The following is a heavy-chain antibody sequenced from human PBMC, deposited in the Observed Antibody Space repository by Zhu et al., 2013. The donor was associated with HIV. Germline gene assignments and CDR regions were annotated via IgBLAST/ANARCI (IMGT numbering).Heavy chain of an antibody. V-gene: IGHV1-3*01. CDR1: GYTFTSYA. J-gene: IGHJ6*02. Sequence: QVQLVQSGAEVKKPGASVKVSCKASGYTFTSYAMHWVRQAPGQRLEWMGWINAGNGNTKYSQKFQGRVTITRDTSASTAYMELSSLRSEDTAVYYCAGGALYYYYYGMDVWGQGTTVTVSS. D-gene: IGHD3-16*01. CDR2: INAGNGNT. CDR3: AGGALYYYYYGMDV.